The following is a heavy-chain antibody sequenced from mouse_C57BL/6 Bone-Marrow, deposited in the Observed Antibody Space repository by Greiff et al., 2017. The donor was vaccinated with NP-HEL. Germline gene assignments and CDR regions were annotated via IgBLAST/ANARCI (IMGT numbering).Heavy chain of an antibody. CDR3: AREGAYYYGSIYYYAMDY. CDR1: GFTFSDYY. V-gene: IGHV5-16*01. CDR2: INYDGSST. J-gene: IGHJ4*01. D-gene: IGHD1-1*01. Sequence: EVKLMESEGGLVQPGSSMKLSCTASGFTFSDYYMAWVRQVPEKGLEWVANINYDGSSTYYLDSLKSRFTISRDNAKNILYLQMSSLKSEDTATYYCAREGAYYYGSIYYYAMDYWGQGTSVTVSS.